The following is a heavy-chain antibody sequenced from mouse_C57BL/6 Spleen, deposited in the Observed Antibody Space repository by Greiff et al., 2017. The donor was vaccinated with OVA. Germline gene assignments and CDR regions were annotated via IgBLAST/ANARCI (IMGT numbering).Heavy chain of an antibody. Sequence: QVQLQQPGAELVKPGASVKLSCKASGYTFTSYWMQWVKQRPGQGLEWIGEIDPSDSYTNYNQKFKGKATLTVDTSSSTAYMQLSSLTTEDSAIYYCARLDDYWGQGTTLTVSS. CDR2: IDPSDSYT. J-gene: IGHJ2*01. V-gene: IGHV1-50*01. CDR3: ARLDDY. CDR1: GYTFTSYW.